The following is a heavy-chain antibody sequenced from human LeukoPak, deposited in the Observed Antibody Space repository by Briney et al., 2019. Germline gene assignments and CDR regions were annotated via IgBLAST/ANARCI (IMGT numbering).Heavy chain of an antibody. J-gene: IGHJ4*02. Sequence: SETLSLTCTVSGGSICSYYWSWIRQPPGKGLEWIGYIYYSGSTNYNPSLKSRVTISVDTSKNQFSLKLSSVTAADTAVYYCARDGTYNSFDYWGQGTLVTVSS. V-gene: IGHV4-59*12. CDR3: ARDGTYNSFDY. D-gene: IGHD1-14*01. CDR1: GGSICSYY. CDR2: IYYSGST.